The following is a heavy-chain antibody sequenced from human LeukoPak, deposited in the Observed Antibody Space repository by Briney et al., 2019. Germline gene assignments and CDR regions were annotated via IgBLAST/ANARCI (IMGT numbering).Heavy chain of an antibody. J-gene: IGHJ6*03. V-gene: IGHV3-21*01. CDR3: ANGGISSGTLISYDYYYMDV. D-gene: IGHD6-19*01. CDR1: GISFSNYS. CDR2: ISSTGLYM. Sequence: GGSLRLSCTASGISFSNYSMNWVRQAPGKGLEWVSSISSTGLYMFHADSVKGRFTISRDNAKNSLYLQMNSLRAEDTAVYYCANGGISSGTLISYDYYYMDVWGKGTTVTVSS.